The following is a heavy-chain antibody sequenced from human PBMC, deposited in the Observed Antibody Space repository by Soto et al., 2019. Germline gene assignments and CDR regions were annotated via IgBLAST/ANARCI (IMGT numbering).Heavy chain of an antibody. Sequence: SLKVSCKASGYTFTIYDINWVRQATVQGLEWMGWMNPNIGNTGYAQKFQGRVTMTRNTSISTAYMELSSLRSEDTAVYYCASGVRYSSGWLVNGPDYYYYYYMDVWGKGTTVTVSS. CDR3: ASGVRYSSGWLVNGPDYYYYYYMDV. J-gene: IGHJ6*03. V-gene: IGHV1-8*01. CDR1: GYTFTIYD. CDR2: MNPNIGNT. D-gene: IGHD6-19*01.